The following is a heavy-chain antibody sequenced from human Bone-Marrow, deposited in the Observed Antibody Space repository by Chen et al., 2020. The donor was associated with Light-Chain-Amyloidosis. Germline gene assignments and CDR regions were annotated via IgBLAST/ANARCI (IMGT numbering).Heavy chain of an antibody. CDR2: VSGSTVST. CDR3: TRKGGYFDF. D-gene: IGHD3-10*01. V-gene: IGHV3-23*04. CDR1: GFNFSSFG. J-gene: IGHJ4*02. Sequence: DVQLVESGGGLVQPGGSLRLSCATSGFNFSSFGMSWVRQAPGKGLEWVSTVSGSTVSTYYAGAVKGRFIISRDNSKSTLYLQMNSLRAGDTAVYFCTRKGGYFDFWGQGSLVTVSS.